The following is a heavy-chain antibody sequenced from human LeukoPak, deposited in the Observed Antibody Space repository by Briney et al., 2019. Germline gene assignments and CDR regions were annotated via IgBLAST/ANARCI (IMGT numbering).Heavy chain of an antibody. D-gene: IGHD1-14*01. CDR2: INQDGSEK. V-gene: IGHV3-7*01. Sequence: PGGSLRLSCAASGFTFSSYWMNWVRQAPGKGLECVANINQDGSEKYYVDSVKGRFTISRDNAKNLLYLQMNSLRAEDTAVYYCATTTQFDYWGQGILVTVSS. CDR1: GFTFSSYW. CDR3: ATTTQFDY. J-gene: IGHJ4*02.